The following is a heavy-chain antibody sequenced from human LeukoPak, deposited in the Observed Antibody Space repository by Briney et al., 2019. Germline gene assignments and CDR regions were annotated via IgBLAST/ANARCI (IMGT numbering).Heavy chain of an antibody. V-gene: IGHV4-4*07. CDR1: GGSISSYY. Sequence: SETLSLTCTVSGGSISSYYWSWIRQPAGKGLEWIGRIYTSGSTNYNPSLKSRVTMSVDTSKNQFSLKLSSVTAADTAVYYCARVSSWTEEPDTGLDYWGQGTLVTVSS. CDR2: IYTSGST. J-gene: IGHJ4*02. CDR3: ARVSSWTEEPDTGLDY. D-gene: IGHD6-13*01.